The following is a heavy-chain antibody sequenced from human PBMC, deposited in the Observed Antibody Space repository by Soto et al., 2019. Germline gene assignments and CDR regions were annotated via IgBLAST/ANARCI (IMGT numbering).Heavy chain of an antibody. Sequence: EVQLLESGGGLVQPGGSLRLSCAASGFTFSSYAMSWVRQAPGKGLEWVSAISGSGGSTYYAESVKGRFTISRDNSKNTLYLQINSLRAEDTAVYYCAKDESASDYIWGSYRWGYSGQGTLVTVSS. CDR1: GFTFSSYA. D-gene: IGHD3-16*02. V-gene: IGHV3-23*01. J-gene: IGHJ4*02. CDR3: AKDESASDYIWGSYRWGY. CDR2: ISGSGGST.